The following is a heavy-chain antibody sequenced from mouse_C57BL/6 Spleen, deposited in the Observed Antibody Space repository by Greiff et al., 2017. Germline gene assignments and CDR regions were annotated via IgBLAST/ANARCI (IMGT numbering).Heavy chain of an antibody. CDR1: GFTFSSYA. Sequence: EVKLQESGEGLVKPGGSLKLSCAASGFTFSSYAMSWVRQTPEKRLEWVAYISSGGDYIYYADTVKGRFTISRDNARNTLYLQMSSLKSEDTAMYYCTREGGVTTVVPHGYFDVWGTGTTVTVSS. CDR3: TREGGVTTVVPHGYFDV. J-gene: IGHJ1*03. D-gene: IGHD1-1*01. CDR2: ISSGGDYI. V-gene: IGHV5-9-1*02.